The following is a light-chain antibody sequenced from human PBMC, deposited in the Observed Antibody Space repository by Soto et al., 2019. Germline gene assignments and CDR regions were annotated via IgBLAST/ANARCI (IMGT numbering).Light chain of an antibody. Sequence: QSALTQPSSASGSPGQSVTISCTGTGSDVGGYNYVSWYQQHPGKAPKLMIYEVSKRPSGVPDRFSGSKFGNTASLTVSGLQAEDEADYFCSSYAGSDNYVFGTGTKLTVL. CDR1: GSDVGGYNY. CDR2: EVS. J-gene: IGLJ1*01. V-gene: IGLV2-8*01. CDR3: SSYAGSDNYV.